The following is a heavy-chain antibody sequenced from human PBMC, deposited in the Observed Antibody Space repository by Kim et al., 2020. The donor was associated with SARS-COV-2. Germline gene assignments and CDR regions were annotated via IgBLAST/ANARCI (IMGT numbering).Heavy chain of an antibody. D-gene: IGHD3-10*01. J-gene: IGHJ3*02. CDR3: ARVISLSLVRGVIDAFDI. V-gene: IGHV1-69*01. Sequence: QGRVTITADESTSTAYMELSSLRSEDTAVYYCARVISLSLVRGVIDAFDIWGQGTMVTVSS.